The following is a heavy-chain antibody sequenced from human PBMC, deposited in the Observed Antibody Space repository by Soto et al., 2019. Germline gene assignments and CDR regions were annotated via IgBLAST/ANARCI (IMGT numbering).Heavy chain of an antibody. V-gene: IGHV1-8*01. CDR2: MNPNSGNT. Sequence: QVQLVQSGAEVKKPGASVKVSCKASGYTFTSYDINWVRQATGQGLEWMGWMNPNSGNTGYAQKFRGRVPMTRNTSKNTAYIELRSRRSEDTAVYYCARERSYGMDVWGQGTTVTVSS. CDR1: GYTFTSYD. J-gene: IGHJ6*02. CDR3: ARERSYGMDV.